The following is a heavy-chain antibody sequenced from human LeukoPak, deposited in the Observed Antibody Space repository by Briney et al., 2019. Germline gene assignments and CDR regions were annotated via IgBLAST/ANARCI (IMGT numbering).Heavy chain of an antibody. Sequence: GGSLRLSCAASGFTFSSYGMHWVRQAPGKGLEWVAFIRYDGSNKYYADSVKGRFTISRDNSKNTLYLQMNSLRAEDTAVYYCAKDYTLPSSGFSLRFHEWGRRTLVTVSS. V-gene: IGHV3-30*02. J-gene: IGHJ4*02. D-gene: IGHD3-3*01. CDR2: IRYDGSNK. CDR3: AKDYTLPSSGFSLRFHE. CDR1: GFTFSSYG.